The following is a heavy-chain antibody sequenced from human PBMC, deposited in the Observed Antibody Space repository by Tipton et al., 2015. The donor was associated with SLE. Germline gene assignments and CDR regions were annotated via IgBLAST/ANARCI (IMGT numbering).Heavy chain of an antibody. CDR3: AKDFSNYGDYVWYFDL. CDR1: GFTFSSYG. J-gene: IGHJ2*01. CDR2: IRYGGNNE. D-gene: IGHD4-17*01. V-gene: IGHV3-30*02. Sequence: SGFTFSSYGMHWVRQAPGKGLEWVAFIRYGGNNEYYANSVKGRFTISRDNSKNTLYLQMNSLRPEDTAVYYCAKDFSNYGDYVWYFDLWGRGTLVIVSS.